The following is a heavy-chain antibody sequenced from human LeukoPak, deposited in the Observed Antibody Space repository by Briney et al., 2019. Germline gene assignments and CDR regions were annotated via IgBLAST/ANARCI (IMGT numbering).Heavy chain of an antibody. Sequence: SETLSLTCAVSGGSVSSGSYYWSWIRQPPGKGLEWIGYIYYSGSTNYNPSLKSRVTISVDTSKNQFSLKLSSVTAADTAVYYCARDKLWFNYWGQGTLVTVSS. CDR3: ARDKLWFNY. CDR1: GGSVSSGSYY. D-gene: IGHD5-18*01. V-gene: IGHV4-61*01. CDR2: IYYSGST. J-gene: IGHJ4*02.